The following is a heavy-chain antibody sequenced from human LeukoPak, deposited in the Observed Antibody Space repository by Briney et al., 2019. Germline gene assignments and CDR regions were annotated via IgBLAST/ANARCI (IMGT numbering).Heavy chain of an antibody. CDR3: AKSYMNGWFYFDY. J-gene: IGHJ4*02. CDR2: ISDSGGST. Sequence: GGSLRLSCAASGFTFSRYAMSWVRQAPGKGLEWVSIISDSGGSTYYADSVKGRFTISRDNTKNTLFLQMRSLRAEDTAVYFCAKSYMNGWFYFDYWGQGTVVTVSS. D-gene: IGHD6-19*01. CDR1: GFTFSRYA. V-gene: IGHV3-23*01.